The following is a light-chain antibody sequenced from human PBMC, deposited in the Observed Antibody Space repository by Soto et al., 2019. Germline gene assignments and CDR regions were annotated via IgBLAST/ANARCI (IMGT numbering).Light chain of an antibody. V-gene: IGLV2-14*01. Sequence: QSALTQPASVSGSPGQSITISCTGTSSDVGGYNYVSWYQQHPGKAPKLMIYDVSNRPSGVSNRFSGSKSGNTASLTISGLQAEDEAEYYCSSYTSSSTLVFGTGTKVTLL. J-gene: IGLJ1*01. CDR2: DVS. CDR1: SSDVGGYNY. CDR3: SSYTSSSTLV.